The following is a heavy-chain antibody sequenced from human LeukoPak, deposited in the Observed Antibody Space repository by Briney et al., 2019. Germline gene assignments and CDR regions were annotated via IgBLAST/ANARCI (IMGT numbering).Heavy chain of an antibody. Sequence: GGSLRLSCAASGFTFSSYSMSWVRQAPGKGLEWVSSISSSSSYIYYADSVKGRFTISRDNAKNSLYLQMNSLRAEDTAVYYCARFIVVVVAATNANWFDPWGQGTLVTVSS. J-gene: IGHJ5*02. CDR3: ARFIVVVVAATNANWFDP. V-gene: IGHV3-21*01. CDR1: GFTFSSYS. D-gene: IGHD2-15*01. CDR2: ISSSSSYI.